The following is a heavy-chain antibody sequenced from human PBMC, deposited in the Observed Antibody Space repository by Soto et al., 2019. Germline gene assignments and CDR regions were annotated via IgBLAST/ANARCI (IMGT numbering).Heavy chain of an antibody. J-gene: IGHJ4*02. D-gene: IGHD6-19*01. Sequence: QVQLVESGGGVVQPGRSLRLSCAASGFTFSSYGMHWVRQAPGKGLEWVAVIWYDGNNKYYADSVKGRFTISRDNSKNTLYLQMNSLRAEDTAVYYCARTNSSGFYFVYWGQGTLVTVSS. CDR1: GFTFSSYG. V-gene: IGHV3-33*01. CDR2: IWYDGNNK. CDR3: ARTNSSGFYFVY.